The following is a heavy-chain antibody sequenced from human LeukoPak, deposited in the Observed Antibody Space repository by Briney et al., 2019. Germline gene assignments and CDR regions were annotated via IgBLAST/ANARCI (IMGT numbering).Heavy chain of an antibody. D-gene: IGHD1-14*01. V-gene: IGHV3-9*01. CDR3: AKDIQGNQGLDV. J-gene: IGHJ6*04. CDR2: ISWNSGSI. CDR1: GFTFDDYA. Sequence: GGSLRLSCAASGFTFDDYAMHWVRQAPGKGLEWVSGISWNSGSIGYADFVKGRFTISRDNAKNSLYLQMNSLRAEDTALYYCAKDIQGNQGLDVWGKGTTVTVSS.